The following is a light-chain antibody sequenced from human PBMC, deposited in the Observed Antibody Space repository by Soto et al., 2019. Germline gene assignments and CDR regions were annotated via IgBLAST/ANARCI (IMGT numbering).Light chain of an antibody. CDR2: GAS. J-gene: IGKJ2*01. Sequence: EIVMTQSPATLSVSPGERVTLSCRASQTINYNLAWYQQKPGQAPRLLIQGASTRATVIPVRFSGSGSGTXXXXXXXXXQSXXXXXXXXXQYKNWYTFGQGTKLEIK. CDR3: XQYKNWYT. V-gene: IGKV3-15*01. CDR1: QTINYN.